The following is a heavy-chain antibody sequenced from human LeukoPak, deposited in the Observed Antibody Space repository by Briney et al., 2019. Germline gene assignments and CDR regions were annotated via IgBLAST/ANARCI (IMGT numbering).Heavy chain of an antibody. Sequence: KASETLSLTCAVYGGSFSGFYWGWIRQPPGKGLEWIGSIYHSGSTHYNSSLKSRVTISVDTSKNQLSLKLSSVTAADTAVYYCARGVGLTQGGTFDYWGQGTLVTVSS. J-gene: IGHJ4*02. CDR1: GGSFSGFY. V-gene: IGHV4-34*01. CDR3: ARGVGLTQGGTFDY. D-gene: IGHD1-1*01. CDR2: IYHSGST.